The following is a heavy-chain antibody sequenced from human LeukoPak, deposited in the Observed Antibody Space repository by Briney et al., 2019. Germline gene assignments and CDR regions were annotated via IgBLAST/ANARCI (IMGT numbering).Heavy chain of an antibody. Sequence: ASVKVSCKASGYTFTSYYMHWVRQAPGQGLEWMGIINPSGGSTSYAQKFQGRVTMTRDMSTSTVYMELSSLRSEDTAVYYCATTSLPKTRDYYDSSGYRPFWGQGTLVTVSS. V-gene: IGHV1-46*01. CDR3: ATTSLPKTRDYYDSSGYRPF. D-gene: IGHD3-22*01. J-gene: IGHJ4*02. CDR1: GYTFTSYY. CDR2: INPSGGST.